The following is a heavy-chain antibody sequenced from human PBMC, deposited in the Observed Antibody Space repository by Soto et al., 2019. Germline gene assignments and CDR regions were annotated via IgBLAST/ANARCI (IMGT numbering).Heavy chain of an antibody. Sequence: LSLTCTVSGGSISSSSYYWGWIRQPPGKGLEWIGSIYYSGSTYYNPSLKSRVTISVDTSKNQFSLKLSSVTAADTAVYYCLGYYDSSGYLSDYWGQGTLVTVS. CDR3: LGYYDSSGYLSDY. CDR2: IYYSGST. D-gene: IGHD3-22*01. V-gene: IGHV4-39*01. J-gene: IGHJ4*02. CDR1: GGSISSSSYY.